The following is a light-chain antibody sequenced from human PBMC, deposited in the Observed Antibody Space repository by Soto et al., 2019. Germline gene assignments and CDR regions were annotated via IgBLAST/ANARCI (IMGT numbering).Light chain of an antibody. CDR2: RNN. Sequence: QSVLTQPPSASATPGQRVTISCSGSSSNIGSNYVFWYQQLPGTAPKLLIYRNNQRPSGVPDRFSGSKSGTSASLAISGLRSEDEADYYCAAWDDSPSAHEIFGGGTKVTVL. CDR3: AAWDDSPSAHEI. CDR1: SSNIGSNY. J-gene: IGLJ2*01. V-gene: IGLV1-47*01.